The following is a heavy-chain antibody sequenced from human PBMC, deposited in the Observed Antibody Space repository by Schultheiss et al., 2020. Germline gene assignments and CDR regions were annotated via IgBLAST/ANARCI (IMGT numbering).Heavy chain of an antibody. Sequence: GGSLRLSCAASGFTFSSYEMNWVRQAPGKGLEWVSYISSSGSTIYYADSVKGRFTISRDNAKNSLYLQMNSLRAEDTAVYYCARTSSHRSLDYYGMDVWGQGTTVTVSS. V-gene: IGHV3-48*03. CDR2: ISSSGSTI. D-gene: IGHD2-2*01. J-gene: IGHJ6*02. CDR3: ARTSSHRSLDYYGMDV. CDR1: GFTFSSYE.